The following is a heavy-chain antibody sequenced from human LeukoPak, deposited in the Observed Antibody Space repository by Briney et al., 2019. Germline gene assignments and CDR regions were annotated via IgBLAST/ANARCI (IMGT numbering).Heavy chain of an antibody. D-gene: IGHD3-3*01. CDR1: GGSISSYY. V-gene: IGHV4-59*08. CDR3: ARLTQYDFWSGYPLTDY. Sequence: PSETPSLTCTVSGGSISSYYWSWIRQPPGKGLEWIGYIYYSGSTNYNPSLKSRVTISVDTSKNQFSLKLSSVTAADTAVYYCARLTQYDFWSGYPLTDYWGQGTLVTVSS. J-gene: IGHJ4*02. CDR2: IYYSGST.